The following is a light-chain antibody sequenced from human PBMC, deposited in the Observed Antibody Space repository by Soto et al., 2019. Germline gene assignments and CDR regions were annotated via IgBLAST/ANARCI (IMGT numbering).Light chain of an antibody. Sequence: DIQMTQSPSSLSASVGDTVTITCRASQGIRNDLGWYQQKPGKAPKSLIYAASSLQSGVPSRFSGSGSGTELTLTISGLQPEDFATYYCLQHYYYPPWTFGQGTKVDIK. J-gene: IGKJ1*01. CDR2: AAS. CDR3: LQHYYYPPWT. V-gene: IGKV1-17*01. CDR1: QGIRND.